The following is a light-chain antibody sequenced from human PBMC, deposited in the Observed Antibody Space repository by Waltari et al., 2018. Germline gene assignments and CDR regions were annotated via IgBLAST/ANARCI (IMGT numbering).Light chain of an antibody. V-gene: IGKV3-15*01. CDR3: QQYNNWPPVT. CDR2: GAS. CDR1: QSVSSN. Sequence: EIVMTQSPATLSVSPGARATLSCRASQSVSSNLAWYQQKPGQAPRLLIYGASTRATGIPARFSGSGSGTEFTLTISSMQSEDFAVYYCQQYNNWPPVTFGQGTRLEIK. J-gene: IGKJ5*01.